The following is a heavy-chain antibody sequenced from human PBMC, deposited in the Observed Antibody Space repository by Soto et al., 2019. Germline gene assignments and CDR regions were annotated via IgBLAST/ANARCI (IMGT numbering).Heavy chain of an antibody. Sequence: SETLSLTCTVSGASIHTGGLYWSWVRQHPGKGLEWIGYIYYIGTSYYNPSLKSRVIISIDTSKNQFSLHLSSVTAADTAVYYCARFPRDGYNYGEAFDIWGQGTMVTVSS. D-gene: IGHD5-12*01. CDR2: IYYIGTS. CDR3: ARFPRDGYNYGEAFDI. J-gene: IGHJ3*02. V-gene: IGHV4-31*03. CDR1: GASIHTGGLY.